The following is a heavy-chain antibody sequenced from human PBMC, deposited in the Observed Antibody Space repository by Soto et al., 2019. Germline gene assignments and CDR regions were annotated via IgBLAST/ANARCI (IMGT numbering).Heavy chain of an antibody. CDR2: ISAYNGNT. CDR1: GYTFTSYG. Sequence: GASVKVSCKASGYTFTSYGISWVRRAPGQGLEWMGWISAYNGNTNYAQKLQGRVTMTTDTSTSTAYMELRSLRSDDTAVYYCASIAVAEYYYYYGMDVWGQGTTVTVSS. CDR3: ASIAVAEYYYYYGMDV. D-gene: IGHD6-19*01. J-gene: IGHJ6*02. V-gene: IGHV1-18*01.